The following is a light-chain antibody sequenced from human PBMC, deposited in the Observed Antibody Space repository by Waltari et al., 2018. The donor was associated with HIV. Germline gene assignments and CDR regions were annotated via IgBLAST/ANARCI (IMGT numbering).Light chain of an antibody. J-gene: IGLJ2*01. CDR3: TSYISSAIPV. CDR1: DTDHYD. V-gene: IGLV2-14*01. Sequence: QSALTQPASVSGSPGQSITISCTGTDTDHYDVSWYQHPPAEAPKVIIFEVLNRPSGVSNRVPGSRSGNTASLTISGLLAEDEADYFCTSYISSAIPVFGGGTKVTVL. CDR2: EVL.